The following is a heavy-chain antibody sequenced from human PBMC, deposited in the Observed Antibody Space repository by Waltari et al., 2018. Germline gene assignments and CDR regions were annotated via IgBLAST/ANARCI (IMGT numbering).Heavy chain of an antibody. Sequence: QVQLVQSGAEVKKPGASVKVSCKASGYTFTGYYMHWVRQAPGQGLEWMGWINPNSGGTNEAQKLQGWVSMTRETSISTAYMELSRLRSDDTAVYYCARGDMTYYYDSSGYYYFDYWGQGTLVTVSS. CDR2: INPNSGGT. D-gene: IGHD3-22*01. V-gene: IGHV1-2*04. CDR1: GYTFTGYY. J-gene: IGHJ4*02. CDR3: ARGDMTYYYDSSGYYYFDY.